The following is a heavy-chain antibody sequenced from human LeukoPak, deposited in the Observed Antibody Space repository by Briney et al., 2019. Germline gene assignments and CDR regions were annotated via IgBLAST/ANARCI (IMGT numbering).Heavy chain of an antibody. J-gene: IGHJ4*01. CDR3: ARVIGGWCFDY. CDR1: GYSISSGYY. V-gene: IGHV4-38-2*01. D-gene: IGHD6-19*01. CDR2: IYHSGST. Sequence: SETLSLTCAVSGYSISSGYYWGWIRQPPGKGLDWIGSIYHSGSTYYNPSLKSRVTISVDTSKNQFSLKLSSVTSADTAVYYCARVIGGWCFDYWGKGTLVTVSS.